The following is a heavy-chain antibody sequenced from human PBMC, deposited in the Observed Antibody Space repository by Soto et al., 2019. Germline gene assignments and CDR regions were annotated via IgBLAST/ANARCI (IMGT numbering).Heavy chain of an antibody. D-gene: IGHD2-2*01. J-gene: IGHJ4*02. V-gene: IGHV3-21*01. CDR1: GFAFNNYG. CDR3: AREDSIIIPAVSDF. Sequence: PGGSLRLSCTVSGFAFNNYGINWVRQAPGKGLEWVSSISKSDYTYYSDSVTSRLTISRDNAKNSVSLQMNTLRVEDTAVYYCAREDSIIIPAVSDFWGQGTLVTVSS. CDR2: ISKSDYT.